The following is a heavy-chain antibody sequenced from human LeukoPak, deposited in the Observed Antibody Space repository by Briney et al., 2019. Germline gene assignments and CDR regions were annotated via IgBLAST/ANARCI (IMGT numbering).Heavy chain of an antibody. CDR2: IYYSGST. Sequence: SETLSLTCTVSGGSISSYYWSWIRQPPGKGLEWIGYIYYSGSTNYNPSLKSRVTISVDTSKNQFSLKLSSVTAADTAVYYCARDGGYCSNTNCYLGVWGQGTMVTVSS. CDR1: GGSISSYY. J-gene: IGHJ3*01. V-gene: IGHV4-59*01. D-gene: IGHD2-2*01. CDR3: ARDGGYCSNTNCYLGV.